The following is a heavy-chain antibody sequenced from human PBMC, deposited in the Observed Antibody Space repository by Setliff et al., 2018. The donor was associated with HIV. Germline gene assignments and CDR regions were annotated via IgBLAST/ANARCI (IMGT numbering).Heavy chain of an antibody. CDR1: GYTFTSYY. J-gene: IGHJ4*02. Sequence: GASVKVSCKASGYTFTSYYIHWVRQSPGQGLEWMAIINPSNGATTYAQKVKGRVTMTSDTSTSKDYMEMSSLRSDDTAVYSCAREYGTAAADYWGQGTLVTVSS. CDR2: INPSNGAT. CDR3: AREYGTAAADY. V-gene: IGHV1-46*01. D-gene: IGHD6-13*01.